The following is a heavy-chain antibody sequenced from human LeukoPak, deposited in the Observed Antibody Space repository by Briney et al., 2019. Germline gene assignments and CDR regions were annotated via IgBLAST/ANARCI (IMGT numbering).Heavy chain of an antibody. V-gene: IGHV3-33*01. CDR3: ARSIRGSSGYYFDY. J-gene: IGHJ4*02. CDR2: IWYDGSNK. Sequence: LPGRSLRLSCAASGFTFSSYGMHWVRQAPGKGLEWVAVIWYDGSNKYYADSVKGRFTISRDNSKNTLYLQMNSLRAEDTAVYYCARSIRGSSGYYFDYWGQGTLVTVSS. D-gene: IGHD3-22*01. CDR1: GFTFSSYG.